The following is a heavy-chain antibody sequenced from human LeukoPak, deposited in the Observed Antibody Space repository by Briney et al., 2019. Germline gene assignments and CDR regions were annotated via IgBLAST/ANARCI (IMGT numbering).Heavy chain of an antibody. J-gene: IGHJ4*02. CDR2: INHSGST. Sequence: SETLSLTCAVYGGSFSGYYWSWIRQPPGKGLEWIGEINHSGSTNYNPSLKSRVTISVDTSKNQFSLKLSSVTAADTAVYYCASLPYYGGNPAGVDYWGQGTLVTVSP. D-gene: IGHD4-23*01. V-gene: IGHV4-34*01. CDR1: GGSFSGYY. CDR3: ASLPYYGGNPAGVDY.